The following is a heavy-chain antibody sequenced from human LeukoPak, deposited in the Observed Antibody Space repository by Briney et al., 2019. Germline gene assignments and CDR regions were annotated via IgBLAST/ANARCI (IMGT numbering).Heavy chain of an antibody. D-gene: IGHD3-22*01. Sequence: ASVKVSCKASGYTFGAYYMYWVRQAPGQGLEWMGWINPNSGGTSYAQKFQGRVTMTRDTSISTAYMELSRLRSDDTAVYYCARLYYYDSSGYPNWFDPWGQGTLVTVSS. J-gene: IGHJ5*02. CDR3: ARLYYYDSSGYPNWFDP. CDR2: INPNSGGT. V-gene: IGHV1-2*02. CDR1: GYTFGAYY.